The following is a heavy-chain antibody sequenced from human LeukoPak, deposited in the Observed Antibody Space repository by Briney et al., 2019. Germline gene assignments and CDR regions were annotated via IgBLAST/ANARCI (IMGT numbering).Heavy chain of an antibody. Sequence: SETLSLTCTVSGGSISSSSYYWGWIRQPPGKGLEWIGSIYYSGSTYYNPSLKSRVTISVDTSKNQFSLKLSSVTAADTAVYYCARGRSSSWLGSYFDYWGQGTLVTVSS. D-gene: IGHD6-13*01. CDR3: ARGRSSSWLGSYFDY. CDR2: IYYSGST. J-gene: IGHJ4*02. CDR1: GGSISSSSYY. V-gene: IGHV4-39*01.